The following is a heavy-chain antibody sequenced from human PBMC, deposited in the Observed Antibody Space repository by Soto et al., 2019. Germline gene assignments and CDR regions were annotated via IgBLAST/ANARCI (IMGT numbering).Heavy chain of an antibody. CDR1: GGSISSYY. Sequence: SETLSLTCTVSGGSISSYYWSWIRQPPGKGLEWIGYIYYSGSTNYNPSLKSRVTISVDTSKNQFSLKLSSVTAADTAVYYCARAISSGIFGVVNPFDYWGQGTLVTVSS. CDR3: ARAISSGIFGVVNPFDY. CDR2: IYYSGST. D-gene: IGHD3-3*01. J-gene: IGHJ4*02. V-gene: IGHV4-59*01.